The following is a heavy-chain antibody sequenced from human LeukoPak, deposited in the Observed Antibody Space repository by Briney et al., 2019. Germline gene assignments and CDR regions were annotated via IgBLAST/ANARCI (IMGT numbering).Heavy chain of an antibody. V-gene: IGHV1-8*01. D-gene: IGHD6-19*01. CDR2: MNPNSGNT. J-gene: IGHJ6*03. Sequence: ASVKVSCKASGYTFTSYDINWVRQATGQGLEWMGWMNPNSGNTGYAQKFQGRVTMTRNTSISTAYMELSSLRSEDTAVYYCARASSGWYSHYYYYMDVWGKGTTVTVSS. CDR1: GYTFTSYD. CDR3: ARASSGWYSHYYYYMDV.